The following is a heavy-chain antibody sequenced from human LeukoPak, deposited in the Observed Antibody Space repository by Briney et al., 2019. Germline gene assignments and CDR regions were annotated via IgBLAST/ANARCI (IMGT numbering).Heavy chain of an antibody. D-gene: IGHD4/OR15-4a*01. CDR3: ARRAGAYSHPYDY. J-gene: IGHJ4*02. CDR1: GFTFSTFA. Sequence: GGSLRLSCEASGFTFSTFAMIWVRQPPGKGLEWVSSIFPSGGEIHYADSVRGRFTISRDNSKNTLYLQMNSLRAEDTAVYYCARRAGAYSHPYDYWGQGTLVTVSS. CDR2: IFPSGGEI. V-gene: IGHV3-23*01.